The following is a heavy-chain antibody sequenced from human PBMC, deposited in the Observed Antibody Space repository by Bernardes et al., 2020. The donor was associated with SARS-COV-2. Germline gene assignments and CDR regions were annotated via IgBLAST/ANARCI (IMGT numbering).Heavy chain of an antibody. D-gene: IGHD3-22*01. Sequence: ASVKVSCKASGYTVTDYYMHWVRQAPGQGLEWMGIINPNVGSANYAQKFLGGVTMTADTSTYTSYMELSSLRSDDTAVYYCTTSLSLTVVVYAFGIWGQGTTVIVSS. J-gene: IGHJ3*02. CDR3: TTSLSLTVVVYAFGI. CDR2: INPNVGSA. V-gene: IGHV1-46*01. CDR1: GYTVTDYY.